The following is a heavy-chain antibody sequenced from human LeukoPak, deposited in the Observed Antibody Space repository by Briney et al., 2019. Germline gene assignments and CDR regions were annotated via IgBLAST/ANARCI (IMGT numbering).Heavy chain of an antibody. CDR3: ARHDRAGMNIDY. CDR2: IYPSDSDT. CDR1: GYSFTTYW. J-gene: IGHJ4*02. V-gene: IGHV5-51*01. D-gene: IGHD3-22*01. Sequence: GESLKISCKGSGYSFTTYWIGWVRQMPGKGLEWMGIIYPSDSDTRYSPAFQGHVTISVDKSIRTAYLQWHSLKASDSAMHYCARHDRAGMNIDYWGQGTLVTVSS.